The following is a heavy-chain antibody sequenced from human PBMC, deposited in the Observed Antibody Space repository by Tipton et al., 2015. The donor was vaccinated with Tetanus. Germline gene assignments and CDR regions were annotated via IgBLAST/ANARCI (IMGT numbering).Heavy chain of an antibody. J-gene: IGHJ4*02. CDR1: GGSFSGYY. CDR3: ASHLGSCTSTSCQPFAY. Sequence: TLSLTCAVYGGSFSGYYWSWIRQPPGKGLEWIAEINHSGSTKYNPSLKSRVTISVDKSKSQFSLKWTSVTAADTAVYYCASHLGSCTSTSCQPFAYWGQGTLVTVSS. CDR2: INHSGST. D-gene: IGHD2-2*01. V-gene: IGHV4-34*01.